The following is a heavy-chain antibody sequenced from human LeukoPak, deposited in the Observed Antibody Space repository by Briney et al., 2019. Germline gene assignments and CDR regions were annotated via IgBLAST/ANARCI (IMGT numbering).Heavy chain of an antibody. CDR3: ARERPYYGSRTYSASFDY. Sequence: GGSLRLSCAASGFTFSSYWMSWVRQAPGKGLEWVANIKQDGSEKYYVDSVKGRFTISRDNAKNSLYLQMNSLRAEDTAVYYCARERPYYGSRTYSASFDYWGQGTLVTVSS. V-gene: IGHV3-7*03. CDR1: GFTFSSYW. J-gene: IGHJ4*02. CDR2: IKQDGSEK. D-gene: IGHD3-10*01.